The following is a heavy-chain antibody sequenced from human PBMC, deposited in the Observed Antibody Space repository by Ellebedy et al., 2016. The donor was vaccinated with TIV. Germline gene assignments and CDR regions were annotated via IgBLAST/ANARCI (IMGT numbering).Heavy chain of an antibody. V-gene: IGHV1-2*02. CDR3: ARSHYYGSGNLGY. J-gene: IGHJ4*02. Sequence: AASVKVSCKTSGYTFTGYYMHWVRQAPGQGLEWMGWINPNSGGTNYAQKFQGRVTMTRDTSISTAYMELSRLRSDDAAVYYCARSHYYGSGNLGYWGQGTLVLVSS. D-gene: IGHD3-10*01. CDR2: INPNSGGT. CDR1: GYTFTGYY.